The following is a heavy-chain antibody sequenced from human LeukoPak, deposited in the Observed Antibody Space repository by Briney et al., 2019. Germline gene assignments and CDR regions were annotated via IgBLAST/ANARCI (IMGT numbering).Heavy chain of an antibody. CDR3: ARSQHDSSGYYSPTPPAYWYFDL. CDR1: GGSFSGYY. CDR2: INHSGST. V-gene: IGHV4-34*01. Sequence: RTSETLSLTCAVYGGSFSGYYWSWIRQPPGKGLEWIGEINHSGSTNYNPSLESRVTISVDTSKNQFSLKLSSVTAADTAVYYCARSQHDSSGYYSPTPPAYWYFDLWGRGTLVTVSS. J-gene: IGHJ2*01. D-gene: IGHD3-22*01.